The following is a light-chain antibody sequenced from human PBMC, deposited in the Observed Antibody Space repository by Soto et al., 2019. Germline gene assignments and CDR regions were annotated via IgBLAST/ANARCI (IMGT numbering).Light chain of an antibody. Sequence: QSALTQPASVSESPGQSVTISCTGTSSDVGAYNFVSWYQQHPGKAPKLIIYDVSDRPPGVSDRFSASKSGNTASLSISGLQAEEEAEYYCSSYTTTSTQVFGGGTKLTVL. J-gene: IGLJ2*01. CDR2: DVS. CDR3: SSYTTTSTQV. CDR1: SSDVGAYNF. V-gene: IGLV2-14*01.